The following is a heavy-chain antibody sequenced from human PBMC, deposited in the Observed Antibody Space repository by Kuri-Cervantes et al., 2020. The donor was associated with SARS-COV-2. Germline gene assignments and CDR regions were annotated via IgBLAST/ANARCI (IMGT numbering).Heavy chain of an antibody. Sequence: ASVKVSCKASGYTFTGYYMHWVRQAPGQGLEWMGWINPNSGGTNYAQTFQGRVTMIRDTSISAAYMELTRLRSDDTAVYYCARACFDWLSGVPQCYFDYWGQGTLVTVSS. CDR3: ARACFDWLSGVPQCYFDY. J-gene: IGHJ4*02. D-gene: IGHD3-9*01. CDR1: GYTFTGYY. CDR2: INPNSGGT. V-gene: IGHV1-2*02.